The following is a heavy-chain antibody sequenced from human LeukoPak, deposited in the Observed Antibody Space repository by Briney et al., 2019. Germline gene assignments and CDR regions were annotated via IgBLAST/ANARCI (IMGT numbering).Heavy chain of an antibody. D-gene: IGHD3-3*01. V-gene: IGHV3-30*01. CDR1: GFTFDRFS. J-gene: IGHJ4*02. Sequence: GGSLRLSCAASGFTFDRFSIHWVRQAPGKGLDWVAIISKDGSIRYYADSVKGRFTISRDNSKNTLYLQMNSLRAEDTAVYYCAKGGSGYYGGLADYWGQGTLVTVSS. CDR3: AKGGSGYYGGLADY. CDR2: ISKDGSIR.